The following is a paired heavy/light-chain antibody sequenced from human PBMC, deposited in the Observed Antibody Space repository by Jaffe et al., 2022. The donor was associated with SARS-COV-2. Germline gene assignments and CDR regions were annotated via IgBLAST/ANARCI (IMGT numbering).Heavy chain of an antibody. D-gene: IGHD6-13*01. CDR2: IYPGDSET. J-gene: IGHJ3*02. V-gene: IGHV5-51*01. CDR1: GYSFPNYW. Sequence: QLVQSGGEVKKPGESLKISCKASGYSFPNYWIAWVRQMPGKGLEWMGTIYPGDSETTYRPSFKGQVTVSADKSVSTAFLQWSSLKASDTAMYYCARQKGTAAGGGEFDIWGQGTVVTVSS. CDR3: ARQKGTAAGGGEFDI.
Light chain of an antibody. CDR3: CSYAGSITLVI. CDR2: EGS. J-gene: IGLJ2*01. Sequence: QSALTQPASVSGSLKQSITISCIGTSSDVGSYNLVSWYQHHPGKAPKLMIYEGSKRPSGVSNRFSGSKSGNTASLTISGLQAEDEADYYCCSYAGSITLVIFGGGTKLTVL. V-gene: IGLV2-23*01. CDR1: SSDVGSYNL.